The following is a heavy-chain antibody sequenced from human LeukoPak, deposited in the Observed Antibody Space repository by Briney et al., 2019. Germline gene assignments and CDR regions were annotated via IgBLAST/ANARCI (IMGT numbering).Heavy chain of an antibody. J-gene: IGHJ4*02. CDR3: AREFGDSSGYSYDY. Sequence: PGGSLRLSCAASGFTFSSYWMSWVRQAPGKGLEWVANIKQDGSEKYYVDSVKGRFTISRDNAKNSLYLQLNSLRAEDTAVYYCAREFGDSSGYSYDYWGQGTLVTVSS. D-gene: IGHD3-22*01. CDR1: GFTFSSYW. V-gene: IGHV3-7*01. CDR2: IKQDGSEK.